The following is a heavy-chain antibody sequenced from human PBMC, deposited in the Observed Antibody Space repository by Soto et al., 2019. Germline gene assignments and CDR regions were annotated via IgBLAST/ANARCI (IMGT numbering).Heavy chain of an antibody. CDR1: GGTFNTYT. CDR3: ASWRSYSGSYCFDY. D-gene: IGHD1-26*01. CDR2: VIPMYDSV. V-gene: IGHV1-69*06. Sequence: QVQLVQSGAEVKKPGSSVKVSCEASGGTFNTYTINWVRQAPGRGLEWMGQVIPMYDSVNYAESFQGRVTITAVKSTNIAHMELSSLRSEDTARYFCASWRSYSGSYCFDYWGQGTLVIVS. J-gene: IGHJ4*02.